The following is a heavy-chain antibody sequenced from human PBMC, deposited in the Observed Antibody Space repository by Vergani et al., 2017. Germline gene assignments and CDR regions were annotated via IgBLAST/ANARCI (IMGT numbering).Heavy chain of an antibody. D-gene: IGHD2-15*01. J-gene: IGHJ3*02. Sequence: QVQLVQSGAEVKKPGSSVKVSCKASGGTFSSYTISWVRQAPGQGLEWMGRIIPILGIANYAQKFQGRVTITADESTSTAYMELSSLRSEDTAVYYCARGPYCSGGSCYAFDIWGQGTMVTVSS. CDR2: IIPILGIA. CDR1: GGTFSSYT. V-gene: IGHV1-69*02. CDR3: ARGPYCSGGSCYAFDI.